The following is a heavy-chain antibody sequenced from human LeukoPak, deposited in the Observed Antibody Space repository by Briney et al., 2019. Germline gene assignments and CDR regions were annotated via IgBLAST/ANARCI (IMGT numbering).Heavy chain of an antibody. CDR2: IKCDGSET. D-gene: IGHD2/OR15-2a*01. CDR1: GFIFSNYW. CDR3: ATYSTLNARDFQH. Sequence: GGSLRLSCEASGFIFSNYWMSWVRQAPGKGLEWVANIKCDGSETYYVDSVKGRFTISRDNGKNSLYVQMNSLSVEDTAVYYCATYSTLNARDFQHWGQGTLVIVSS. V-gene: IGHV3-7*01. J-gene: IGHJ1*01.